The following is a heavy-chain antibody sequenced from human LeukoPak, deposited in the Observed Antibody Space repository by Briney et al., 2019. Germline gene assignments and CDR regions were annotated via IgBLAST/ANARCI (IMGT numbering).Heavy chain of an antibody. V-gene: IGHV3-15*01. J-gene: IGHJ4*02. CDR2: IKSKTDGGTT. D-gene: IGHD3-22*01. CDR3: TTVGQSGYYDTSGYYYFDY. CDR1: GFTLSNAW. Sequence: PGGSLRLSCAASGFTLSNAWMSWVRQAPGKGLEWVGRIKSKTDGGTTDYAAPVKGRFTISRDDSKNTLYLQMNSLKTEDTAVYYCTTVGQSGYYDTSGYYYFDYWGQGTLVTVSS.